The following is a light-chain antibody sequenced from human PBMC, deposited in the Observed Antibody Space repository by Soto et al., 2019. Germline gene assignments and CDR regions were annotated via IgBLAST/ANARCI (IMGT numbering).Light chain of an antibody. V-gene: IGLV2-14*01. Sequence: QSALTQPASVSGSPGQSITICCTGTSSDVGGYNYVSWYQQHPGKAPKLMIYEVSDRPSGVSNRFSGSKSGNTASLTISGLQAEDEADYYCSSYTITSTYVFGTGTKVTVL. CDR2: EVS. CDR1: SSDVGGYNY. CDR3: SSYTITSTYV. J-gene: IGLJ1*01.